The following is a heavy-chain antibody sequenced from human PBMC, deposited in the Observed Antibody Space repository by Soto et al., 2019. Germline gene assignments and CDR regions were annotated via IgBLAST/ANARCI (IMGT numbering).Heavy chain of an antibody. CDR1: GYIFTNHY. D-gene: IGHD3-22*01. CDR3: ARADYYDSSGFYYDY. Sequence: QVQLVQSGAEVKKPAASVKVSCKASGYIFTNHYIHWVRQAPGQGLEWMGIINPSGGSTNYLQKFQGRVTMTRDTSTSTVYMELSSLRSEDTAVYFCARADYYDSSGFYYDYWGQGTLVTVSS. V-gene: IGHV1-46*01. CDR2: INPSGGST. J-gene: IGHJ4*02.